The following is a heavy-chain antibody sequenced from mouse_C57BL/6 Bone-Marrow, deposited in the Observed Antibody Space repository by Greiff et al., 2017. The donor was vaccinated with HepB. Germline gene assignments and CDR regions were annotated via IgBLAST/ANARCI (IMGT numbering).Heavy chain of an antibody. Sequence: QVHVKQSGPGLVQPSQSLSITCTVSGFSLTSYGVHWVRQSPGKGLEWLGVIWSGGSTDYNAAFISRLSISKDNSKSQVFFKMNSLQADDTAIYYCARILITTVAMDYWGQGTSVTVSS. J-gene: IGHJ4*01. D-gene: IGHD1-2*01. CDR2: IWSGGST. CDR3: ARILITTVAMDY. CDR1: GFSLTSYG. V-gene: IGHV2-2*01.